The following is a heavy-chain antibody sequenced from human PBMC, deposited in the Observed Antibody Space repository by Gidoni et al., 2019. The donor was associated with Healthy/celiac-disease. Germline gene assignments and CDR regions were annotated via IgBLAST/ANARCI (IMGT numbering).Heavy chain of an antibody. Sequence: QVQLVESGGGVVQPGRSLRLSCAASGFTFSSYGMHWVRQAPGKGLEWVAVIGYDGSNKYYADSVKGRFTISRDNSKNTLYLQMNSLRAEDTAVYYCARRLGYCSSTSCPPYYYGMDVWGQGTTVTVSS. CDR1: GFTFSSYG. V-gene: IGHV3-33*01. CDR3: ARRLGYCSSTSCPPYYYGMDV. CDR2: IGYDGSNK. J-gene: IGHJ6*02. D-gene: IGHD2-2*01.